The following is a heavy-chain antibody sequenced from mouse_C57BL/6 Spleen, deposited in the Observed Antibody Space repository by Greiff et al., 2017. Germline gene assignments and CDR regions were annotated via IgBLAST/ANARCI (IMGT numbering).Heavy chain of an antibody. CDR3: ARGETGTDYFDY. CDR1: GYTFTSYW. Sequence: QVQLQQPGAELVRPGSSVKLSCKASGYTFTSYWMDWVKQRPGQGLEWIGNIYPSDSETHYNQKFKDKATLTVDKSSSTAYMQLSSLTSEDSAVYYCARGETGTDYFDYWGQGTTLTVSS. D-gene: IGHD4-1*01. V-gene: IGHV1-61*01. CDR2: IYPSDSET. J-gene: IGHJ2*01.